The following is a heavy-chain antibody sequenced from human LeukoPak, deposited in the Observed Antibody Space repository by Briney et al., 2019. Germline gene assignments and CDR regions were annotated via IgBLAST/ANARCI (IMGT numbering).Heavy chain of an antibody. Sequence: PSETLSLTCAVYGGSFSGYYWSWIRQPPGKGLEWIGEINHSGSTDYNPSLKSRVTISVDTSKNQFSLKLSSVTAADTAVYYCARLSGSIAAAGFDPWGQGTLVTVSS. CDR2: INHSGST. V-gene: IGHV4-34*01. CDR1: GGSFSGYY. CDR3: ARLSGSIAAAGFDP. D-gene: IGHD6-13*01. J-gene: IGHJ5*02.